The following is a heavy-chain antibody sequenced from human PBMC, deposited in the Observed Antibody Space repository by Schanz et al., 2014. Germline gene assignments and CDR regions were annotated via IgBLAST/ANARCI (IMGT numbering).Heavy chain of an antibody. J-gene: IGHJ4*02. CDR3: ARDRRFFGRDDQYYFDS. Sequence: QVQLVQSGAEVKKPGASVKVSCKASGYTFTSYGISWVRQAPGQGLEWMGWISAYNGNTKYPQKLQGRVTRTTDTSTSTAYMALTDLRSDVTAVYYCARDRRFFGRDDQYYFDSWGQGALVTVSA. CDR2: ISAYNGNT. CDR1: GYTFTSYG. V-gene: IGHV1-18*01. D-gene: IGHD3-3*01.